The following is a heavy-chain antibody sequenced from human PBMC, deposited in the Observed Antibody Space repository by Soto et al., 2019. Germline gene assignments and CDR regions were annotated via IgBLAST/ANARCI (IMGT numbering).Heavy chain of an antibody. CDR3: TKDRVPDGIYSFDY. D-gene: IGHD2-15*01. Sequence: ASVKVSCKASGYTFTSYGISWVRQAPGQGLEWMGWISAYNGNTNYAQKLQGRVTMTTDTSTSTAYMELRSLTVEDAAVYYCTKDRVPDGIYSFDYWGQGALVTVSS. V-gene: IGHV1-18*01. CDR2: ISAYNGNT. CDR1: GYTFTSYG. J-gene: IGHJ4*02.